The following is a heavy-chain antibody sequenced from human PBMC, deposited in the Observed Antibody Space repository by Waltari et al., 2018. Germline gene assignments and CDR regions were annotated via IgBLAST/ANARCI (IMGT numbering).Heavy chain of an antibody. V-gene: IGHV3-30*18. Sequence: QVQLVESGGGVVQPGRSLRLSCAASGFTFSSYGMHWVRQAPGKGLEWVAVIWYDGSNKYYADSGKGRVTISRDNSKNTLYLQMNSLRAEDTAMYYCAKDDGLLWFGELLSYFDYWGQGTLVTVSS. CDR3: AKDDGLLWFGELLSYFDY. D-gene: IGHD3-10*01. J-gene: IGHJ4*02. CDR2: IWYDGSNK. CDR1: GFTFSSYG.